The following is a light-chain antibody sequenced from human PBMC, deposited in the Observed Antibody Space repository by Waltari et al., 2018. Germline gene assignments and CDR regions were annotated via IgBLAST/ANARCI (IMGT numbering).Light chain of an antibody. J-gene: IGKJ1*01. V-gene: IGKV3D-15*01. CDR1: QSVSSN. CDR2: GAS. CDR3: EQYNNWPPWT. Sequence: ELVMTQSPATLSVSLGERATLSCRASQSVSSNLAWYQQTPGQAPRLLIYGASTRATGIPARFSGSGSGTEFTLTISSLQSEDFAVYYCEQYNNWPPWTFGQGTKVEIK.